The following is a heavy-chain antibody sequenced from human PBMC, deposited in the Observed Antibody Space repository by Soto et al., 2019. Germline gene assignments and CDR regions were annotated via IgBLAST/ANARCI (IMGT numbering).Heavy chain of an antibody. CDR3: ARGRSFSSSRPKPDYYYYMDV. CDR1: GFTFSSYS. V-gene: IGHV3-48*01. D-gene: IGHD6-13*01. J-gene: IGHJ6*03. CDR2: ISSSSSTI. Sequence: GSLRLSCAASGFTFSSYSMNWVRHAPGKGLEWVSYISSSSSTIYYADSVKGRFTISRDNAKNSLYLQMNSLRAEDTAVYYCARGRSFSSSRPKPDYYYYMDVWGKGTTVTVSS.